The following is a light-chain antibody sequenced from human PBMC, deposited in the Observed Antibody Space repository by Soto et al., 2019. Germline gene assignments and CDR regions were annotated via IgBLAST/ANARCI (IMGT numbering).Light chain of an antibody. J-gene: IGKJ4*01. CDR2: GAS. Sequence: EIVMTQSPATLSVSPGERATLSCRASQSVSNYLAWYQQKPGQAPRLLIYGASTRATGIPARFSGGGSETDFTLTISSLQSEDFAVYYCQQYHNWPPLTFGGGNKGEIK. CDR1: QSVSNY. CDR3: QQYHNWPPLT. V-gene: IGKV3-15*01.